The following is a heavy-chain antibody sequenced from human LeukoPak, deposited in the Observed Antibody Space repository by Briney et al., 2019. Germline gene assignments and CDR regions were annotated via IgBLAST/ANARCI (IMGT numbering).Heavy chain of an antibody. V-gene: IGHV3-53*01. Sequence: GGSLSLSCAASGFSVRSNYMSCVREAPGKGLEWVSTIFSGGTTDYADSVTGRFTISRDNSKNTVSLQMNNLRVDDTAVYYCAGTTSSWGYFYMDVWGKGTTVTVSS. J-gene: IGHJ6*03. CDR3: AGTTSSWGYFYMDV. CDR1: GFSVRSNY. CDR2: IFSGGTT. D-gene: IGHD1-26*01.